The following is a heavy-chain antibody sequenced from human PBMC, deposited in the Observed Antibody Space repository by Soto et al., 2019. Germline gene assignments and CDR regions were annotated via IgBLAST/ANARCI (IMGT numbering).Heavy chain of an antibody. Sequence: SETLSLTCAVYGGSFSGYYWSWIRQPPGKGLEWIGEINHSGGTNYNPSLKSRVTISVDTSKNQFSLKLSSVTAADTAVYYCATGSGSYRNWFDPWGQGTLVTVSS. CDR2: INHSGGT. D-gene: IGHD1-26*01. J-gene: IGHJ5*02. V-gene: IGHV4-34*01. CDR3: ATGSGSYRNWFDP. CDR1: GGSFSGYY.